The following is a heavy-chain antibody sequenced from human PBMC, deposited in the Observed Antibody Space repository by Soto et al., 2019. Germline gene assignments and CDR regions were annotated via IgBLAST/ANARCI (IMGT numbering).Heavy chain of an antibody. CDR1: GGSISSYY. J-gene: IGHJ4*02. D-gene: IGHD3-16*01. CDR2: IYYSGSN. Sequence: QVQLQESGPGLVKPSETLSLTCTVSGGSISSYYWSWIRQPPGQGLEWIGDIYYSGSNNYNPSLKSRLTTAVDPSKNQFSLMLSSVTAADTAVYYCARVWGYAFDYWGQGTLVTVSS. CDR3: ARVWGYAFDY. V-gene: IGHV4-59*01.